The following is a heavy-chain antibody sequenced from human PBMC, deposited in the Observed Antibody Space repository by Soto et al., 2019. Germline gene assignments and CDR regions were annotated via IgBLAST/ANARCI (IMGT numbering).Heavy chain of an antibody. CDR1: GFTFSSYG. CDR2: ISYDGSNK. Sequence: QVQLVESGGGVVQPGRSLRLSCAASGFTFSSYGMHWVRQAPGKGLEWVAVISYDGSNKYYADSVKGRFTISRDNXKXXLYLQMNSLRAEDTAVYYCAKDRLLWFGENYGMDVWGQGTTVTVSS. J-gene: IGHJ6*02. CDR3: AKDRLLWFGENYGMDV. D-gene: IGHD3-10*01. V-gene: IGHV3-30*18.